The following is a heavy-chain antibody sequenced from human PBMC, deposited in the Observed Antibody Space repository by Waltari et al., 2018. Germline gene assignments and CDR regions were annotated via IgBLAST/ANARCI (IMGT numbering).Heavy chain of an antibody. CDR2: INQSGST. D-gene: IGHD6-19*01. CDR3: ARQFSSGWYSEY. V-gene: IGHV4-34*01. J-gene: IGHJ4*02. CDR1: GGSFRGYY. Sequence: QVQLQQWGAGLLKPSETLSLTCAVYGGSFRGYYWSGIRQSPGKGLEWIGEINQSGSTNYNPSLKSRVTISVDTSKIQFSLKVSSVTAADTAVYYCARQFSSGWYSEYWGQGTLVTVSS.